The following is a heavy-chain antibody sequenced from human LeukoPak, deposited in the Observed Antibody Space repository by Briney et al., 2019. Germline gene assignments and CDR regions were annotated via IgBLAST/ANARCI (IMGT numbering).Heavy chain of an antibody. J-gene: IGHJ3*02. V-gene: IGHV3-23*01. Sequence: GGTLRLSCAASAFSVSSNHMSWVRPAPGKGLEWVSTISGSGGKTYYADSVKGRFTISRDNSKNTLYLQVDSLRAEDTAVYYCAKGQTTVMALDIWGQGTMVTVSS. CDR3: AKGQTTVMALDI. CDR1: AFSVSSNH. D-gene: IGHD4-17*01. CDR2: ISGSGGKT.